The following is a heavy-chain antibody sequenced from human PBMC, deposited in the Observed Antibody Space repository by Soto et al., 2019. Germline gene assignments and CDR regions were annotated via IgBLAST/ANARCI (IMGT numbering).Heavy chain of an antibody. Sequence: QVQLVQSGAEVKKPGSSVKVSCKASGGTFSSYTISWVRQAPGQGLEWMGRIIPILGIANYAQKFQGRVTITADKATSTAYRELSSLRSEDTAVYYCARDGPGSSSSNYWGQGTLVTVSS. V-gene: IGHV1-69*08. CDR2: IIPILGIA. J-gene: IGHJ4*02. CDR3: ARDGPGSSSSNY. CDR1: GGTFSSYT. D-gene: IGHD6-13*01.